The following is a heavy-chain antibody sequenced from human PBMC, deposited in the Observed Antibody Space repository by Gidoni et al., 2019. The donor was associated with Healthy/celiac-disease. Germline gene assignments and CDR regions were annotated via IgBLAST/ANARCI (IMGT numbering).Heavy chain of an antibody. Sequence: QLQLQASGPGLVTPPATLSLPCTVSGGSLSSSSYYWGWIRQPPGKGLEWIGSIYSSGRTYYNPSLKSRVTISVDTSKNQFSLKLSSVTAADTAVYYCARWEWLGKYYFDYWGQGTLVTVSS. D-gene: IGHD6-19*01. CDR2: IYSSGRT. CDR1: GGSLSSSSYY. CDR3: ARWEWLGKYYFDY. J-gene: IGHJ4*02. V-gene: IGHV4-39*01.